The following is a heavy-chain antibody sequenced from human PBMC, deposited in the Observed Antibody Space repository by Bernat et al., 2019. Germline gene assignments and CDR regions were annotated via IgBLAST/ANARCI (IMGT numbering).Heavy chain of an antibody. CDR3: AGDGPGGVIERFAFDI. CDR1: GFTFSSYS. D-gene: IGHD3-16*02. V-gene: IGHV3-21*01. J-gene: IGHJ3*02. CDR2: ISSSSSYI. Sequence: EVQLVESGGGLVKPGESLRLSCAASGFTFSSYSMNWVRQAPGKGLEWVSSISSSSSYIYYADSVKGRFTISRDNAKNSLYLQMNSLRAEDTAVYYCAGDGPGGVIERFAFDIWGQGTMVTVSS.